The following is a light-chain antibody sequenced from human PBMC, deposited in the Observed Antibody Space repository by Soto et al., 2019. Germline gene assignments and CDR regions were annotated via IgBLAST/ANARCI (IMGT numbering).Light chain of an antibody. CDR1: QSIDSY. J-gene: IGKJ4*01. V-gene: IGKV3-11*01. CDR3: QQRNWWPPT. CDR2: DTS. Sequence: EVGLTQSPATLSLSPGERATLSCRSSQSIDSYLVWYQQKPGQAPRLLIYDTSRRATGIPARFSGSGSGTDFTLIINSLEPEDFAVYYCQQRNWWPPTFGGGTKVEIK.